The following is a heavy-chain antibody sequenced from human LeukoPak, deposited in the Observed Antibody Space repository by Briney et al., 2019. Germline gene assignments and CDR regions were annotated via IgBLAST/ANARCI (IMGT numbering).Heavy chain of an antibody. D-gene: IGHD3-10*01. CDR3: ARVVWFGELPRAFDI. CDR1: GFTFDDYG. CDR2: INWNGGST. V-gene: IGHV3-20*04. J-gene: IGHJ3*02. Sequence: GGSLRLSCAASGFTFDDYGMSWVRQAPGKGLEWVSGINWNGGSTGYADSVKGRFTISRDNAKNSLYLQMNSLRAEDTAVYYCARVVWFGELPRAFDIWGQGTMVTVSS.